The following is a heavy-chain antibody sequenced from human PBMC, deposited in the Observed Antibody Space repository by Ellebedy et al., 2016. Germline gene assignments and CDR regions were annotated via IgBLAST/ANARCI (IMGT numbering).Heavy chain of an antibody. Sequence: SQTLSLTCGIHGVSFSGYYWSWIRQPPGKGLEWIGEINHSGSTNYNPSLKSRLTISVDTSQTQFSLKLSSVPAADTAVFYCARGWRVGATMRMYWFDPWGQGTLVTVSS. CDR3: ARGWRVGATMRMYWFDP. CDR1: GVSFSGYY. J-gene: IGHJ5*02. CDR2: INHSGST. V-gene: IGHV4-34*01. D-gene: IGHD1-26*01.